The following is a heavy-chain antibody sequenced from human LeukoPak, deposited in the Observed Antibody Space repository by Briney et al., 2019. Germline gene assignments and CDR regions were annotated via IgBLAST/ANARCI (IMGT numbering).Heavy chain of an antibody. CDR2: ISGSGGST. V-gene: IGHV3-23*01. J-gene: IGHJ4*02. D-gene: IGHD5-12*01. Sequence: QAGGSLRLSCAASGFTFSSYAMSWVRQAPGKGLEWVSAISGSGGSTYYADSVKGRFTISRDNAKNTLYLQMNSLRAEDTAVYYCARGNVDIVATTLLGYNYWGQGTLVTVSS. CDR1: GFTFSSYA. CDR3: ARGNVDIVATTLLGYNY.